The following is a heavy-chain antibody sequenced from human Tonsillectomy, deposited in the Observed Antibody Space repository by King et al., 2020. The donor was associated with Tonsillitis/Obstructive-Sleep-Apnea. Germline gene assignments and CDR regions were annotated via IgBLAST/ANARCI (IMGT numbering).Heavy chain of an antibody. CDR3: ARAALPYCSGGSCYSHFDY. CDR1: GGSFSSYG. J-gene: IGHJ4*02. V-gene: IGHV1-69*12. Sequence: QLVQSGAEVKKPGSSVKVSCKASGGSFSSYGITWVRQAPGQGLEWMGGIIPIFGSPNYAQKFQGRVTITADESTSTAYMELSSLGSEDTAVYYCARAALPYCSGGSCYSHFDYWGQGTLVTVSS. D-gene: IGHD2-15*01. CDR2: IIPIFGSP.